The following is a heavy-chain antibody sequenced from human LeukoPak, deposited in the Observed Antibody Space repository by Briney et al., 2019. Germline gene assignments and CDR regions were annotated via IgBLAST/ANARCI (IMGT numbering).Heavy chain of an antibody. Sequence: SQTLSLTCTVSGGSISSGGCYWSWIRQHPGKGLEWIGYIYYSGSTYYNPSLKSRVTISVDTSKNQFSLKLSSVTAADTAVYYCARGTMVRGVITFDYWGQGTLVTVSS. CDR3: ARGTMVRGVITFDY. J-gene: IGHJ4*02. V-gene: IGHV4-31*03. D-gene: IGHD3-10*01. CDR2: IYYSGST. CDR1: GGSISSGGCY.